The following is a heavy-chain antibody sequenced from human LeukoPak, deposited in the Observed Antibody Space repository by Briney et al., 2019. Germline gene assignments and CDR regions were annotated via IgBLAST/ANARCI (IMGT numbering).Heavy chain of an antibody. J-gene: IGHJ3*02. CDR2: ISDSDGST. Sequence: PGGSLRLSCAASGFTFSSYAMNWVRQAPGKGLEWVSVISDSDGSTYYADSVKGRFTISRDNSKNTVYLQMNSLRAEDTAVYYCARDSSSWYTDAFDIWGQGTMVTVSS. CDR3: ARDSSSWYTDAFDI. D-gene: IGHD6-13*01. V-gene: IGHV3-23*01. CDR1: GFTFSSYA.